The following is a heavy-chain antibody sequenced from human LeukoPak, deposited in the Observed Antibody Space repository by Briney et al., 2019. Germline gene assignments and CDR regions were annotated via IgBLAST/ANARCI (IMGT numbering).Heavy chain of an antibody. CDR2: IIHSGST. D-gene: IGHD3-10*01. Sequence: KPSETLSLTCAVYGGSFSSYFWSWIRQPPGKGLEWIGEIIHSGSTNYNPSLKSRVTISVDKSKNQYSLNLSSVTAADTAVYYCARIKRGGPQSPFDYWGQGTLVTVSS. V-gene: IGHV4-34*12. J-gene: IGHJ4*02. CDR1: GGSFSSYF. CDR3: ARIKRGGPQSPFDY.